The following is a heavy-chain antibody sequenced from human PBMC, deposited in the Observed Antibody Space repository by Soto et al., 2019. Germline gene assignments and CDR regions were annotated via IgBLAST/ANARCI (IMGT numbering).Heavy chain of an antibody. CDR1: GFTFSGYA. J-gene: IGHJ6*02. CDR3: ARDRGSGHDYYYCYGMDV. Sequence: GGSLRLSCGASGFTFSGYAMHWVRQAPGKGLEWVAVISYDGSNKYYADSVKGRFTISRDNSKNTLYLQMNSLRAEDTAVYYCARDRGSGHDYYYCYGMDVWGQGTTVTVSS. V-gene: IGHV3-30-3*01. CDR2: ISYDGSNK. D-gene: IGHD6-19*01.